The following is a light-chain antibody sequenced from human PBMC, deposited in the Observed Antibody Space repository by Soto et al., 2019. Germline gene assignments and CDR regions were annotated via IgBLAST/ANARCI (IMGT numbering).Light chain of an antibody. V-gene: IGKV3-11*01. CDR1: QSVRSY. J-gene: IGKJ3*01. CDR3: QQRSNWPAFT. CDR2: DAS. Sequence: EIVLTQSPATLSLSPGERATLSCRARQSVRSYLAWYQQKPGQAPRLLIYDASNRATGIPARFSGSGSGTDFTLTISSLEPEDFAVYYCQQRSNWPAFTFGPGTKVDIK.